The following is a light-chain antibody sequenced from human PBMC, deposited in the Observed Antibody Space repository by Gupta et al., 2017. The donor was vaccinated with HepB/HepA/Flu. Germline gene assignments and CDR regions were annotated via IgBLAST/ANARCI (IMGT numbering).Light chain of an antibody. V-gene: IGKV1-39*01. CDR3: QQSYRTPRT. Sequence: DIQMTQSPSSLSASVGDRVTITCRASQTISDYLNWYQQKPGKAPKLLIYGASTLQSGVPSKFSGGGSGTDFTLTISSLQPEDFAIYYCQQSYRTPRTFGGGTKVDLK. J-gene: IGKJ4*01. CDR1: QTISDY. CDR2: GAS.